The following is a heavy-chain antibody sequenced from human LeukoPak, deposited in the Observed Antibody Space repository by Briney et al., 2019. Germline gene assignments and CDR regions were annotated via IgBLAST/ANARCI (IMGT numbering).Heavy chain of an antibody. Sequence: GSLRLSCAASGVTFSGYWMHWVRQAPGKGLVWVSRINSDGTSMSYADSVKGRFTISRDNAKNTLHLQMNSLRAEDTAVYYCARTFTYYYDSSGPETWGQGTLVTVSS. CDR2: INSDGTSM. CDR3: ARTFTYYYDSSGPET. V-gene: IGHV3-74*01. CDR1: GVTFSGYW. D-gene: IGHD3-22*01. J-gene: IGHJ4*02.